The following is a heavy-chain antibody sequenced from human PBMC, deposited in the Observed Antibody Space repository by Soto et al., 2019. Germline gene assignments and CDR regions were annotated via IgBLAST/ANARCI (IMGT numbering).Heavy chain of an antibody. D-gene: IGHD3-22*01. J-gene: IGHJ4*02. Sequence: QVQLQESGPGLVKPSQTLSLTCTVSGGSISSGGYYWSWIRQHPGKGLEWIGHIYYSGSTYYNPSLKSRVTISVDTSKNQFSLKLSSVTAADTAVYYCARRAVGDYYDSSGEFDYWGQGTLVTVSS. V-gene: IGHV4-31*03. CDR3: ARRAVGDYYDSSGEFDY. CDR1: GGSISSGGYY. CDR2: IYYSGST.